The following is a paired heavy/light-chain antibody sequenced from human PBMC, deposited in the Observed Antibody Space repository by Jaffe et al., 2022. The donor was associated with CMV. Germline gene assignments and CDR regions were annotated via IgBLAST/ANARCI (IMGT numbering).Heavy chain of an antibody. CDR2: INQSGTI. CDR1: GGSFSGYY. Sequence: QVQLQQWGAGLLKPSETLSLTCAVNGGSFSGYYWTWIRQSPGKGLEWIGEINQSGTINYNPSLKTRVTMSVETSKKQFSLRLTSVTAADTAVYYCARGGDSSDYYFDYYYGLDVWGQGTTVIVSS. J-gene: IGHJ6*02. V-gene: IGHV4-34*01. CDR3: ARGGDSSDYYFDYYYGLDV. D-gene: IGHD3-22*01.
Light chain of an antibody. Sequence: VMTQSPATLSLSPGERATLSCRASQSVSGNLAWYQQKPGQAPRFLIYGASTRAPGIPARFSGSGFGTEFTLTISSLQSEDFAVYYCQQYNDWPRTFGQGTKVE. V-gene: IGKV3-15*01. CDR3: QQYNDWPRT. CDR1: QSVSGN. CDR2: GAS. J-gene: IGKJ1*01.